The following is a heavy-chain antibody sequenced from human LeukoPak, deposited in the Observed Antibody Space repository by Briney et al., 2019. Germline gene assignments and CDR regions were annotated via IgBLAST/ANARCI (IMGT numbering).Heavy chain of an antibody. D-gene: IGHD1-14*01. CDR1: GFTFSNYW. CDR2: ISSGSSYI. Sequence: GGSLRLSCAASGFTFSNYWMIWVRQAPGKGLEWVSSISSGSSYIYYADSVKGRFTISRDNAKNSLYLQMNSLRAEDTAVYYCARMPGSPPHRNDYWGQGTLVTVSS. J-gene: IGHJ4*02. V-gene: IGHV3-21*01. CDR3: ARMPGSPPHRNDY.